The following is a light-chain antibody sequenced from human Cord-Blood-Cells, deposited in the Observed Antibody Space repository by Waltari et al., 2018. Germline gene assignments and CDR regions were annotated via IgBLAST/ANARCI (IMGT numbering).Light chain of an antibody. J-gene: IGKJ2*01. V-gene: IGKV1-39*01. CDR2: AAS. Sequence: DIQMTQYPSSLSASVGDTVTITCRASQSISSYVNCYQQKPGKAPKLLIYAASSLQSGVPSRFSGSGSGTDFTLTISSLQPEEFATYYCQQSYSTPYTFGQGTKLEIK. CDR1: QSISSY. CDR3: QQSYSTPYT.